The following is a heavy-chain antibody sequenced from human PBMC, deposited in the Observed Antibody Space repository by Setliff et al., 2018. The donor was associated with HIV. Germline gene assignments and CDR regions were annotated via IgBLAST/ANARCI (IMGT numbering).Heavy chain of an antibody. CDR1: GFTFSTYA. J-gene: IGHJ4*02. CDR2: IKSKTDGGTT. D-gene: IGHD2-21*01. CDR3: TTGTRLVD. Sequence: GGSLRLSCVASGFTFSTYAINWVRLAPGKGLEWVSVIRIKSKTDGGTTDYAAPVKGRFTISRDDSKNTLYLQMNSLKTEDTAVYYCTTGTRLVDWGQGALVTVSS. V-gene: IGHV3-15*01.